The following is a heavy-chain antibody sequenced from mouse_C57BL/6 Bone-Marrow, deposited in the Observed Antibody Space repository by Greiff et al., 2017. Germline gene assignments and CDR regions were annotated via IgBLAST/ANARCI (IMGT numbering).Heavy chain of an antibody. J-gene: IGHJ3*01. D-gene: IGHD2-5*01. V-gene: IGHV10-1*01. CDR1: GFSFNTYA. CDR3: VRQGSNWFAY. Sequence: EVQLVESGGGLVQPKGSLKLSCAASGFSFNTYAMNWVRQAPGKGLEWVARIRSKSNNYATYYADSVKDRFTISRDDSESMLYLQMNNLKTEDTAMYYCVRQGSNWFAYWGQGTLVTVSA. CDR2: IRSKSNNYAT.